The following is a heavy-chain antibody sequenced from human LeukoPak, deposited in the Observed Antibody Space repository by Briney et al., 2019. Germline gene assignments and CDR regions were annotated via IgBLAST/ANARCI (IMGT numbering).Heavy chain of an antibody. D-gene: IGHD3-10*01. CDR2: IYPGDSDT. V-gene: IGHV5-51*01. J-gene: IGHJ1*01. Sequence: GESLKILCQGSGNSFTTYWIGWVRQTPGKGLEWMGIIYPGDSDTRYSPSFQGQVTISADKSISTAYLQWSSLKASDTAIYYCARHGRDYYRSFHQWGQDHLLTVSS. CDR3: ARHGRDYYRSFHQ. CDR1: GNSFTTYW.